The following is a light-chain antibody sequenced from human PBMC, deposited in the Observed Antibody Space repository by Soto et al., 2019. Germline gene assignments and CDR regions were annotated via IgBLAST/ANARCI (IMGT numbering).Light chain of an antibody. CDR3: QQNKNWPT. CDR1: QSFSSN. J-gene: IGKJ1*01. V-gene: IGKV3-15*01. CDR2: GAS. Sequence: EIGMTQSPATLSVSPGERATLACRASQSFSSNLACYQQNLGHAPRLLIYGASNRATGIPARLSGSGSGTESTLTISSLRSEDVTVYYCQQNKNWPTFGQGTKVEIK.